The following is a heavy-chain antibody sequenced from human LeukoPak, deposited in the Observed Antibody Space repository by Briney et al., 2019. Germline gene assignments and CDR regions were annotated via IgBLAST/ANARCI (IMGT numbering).Heavy chain of an antibody. D-gene: IGHD3-10*01. CDR3: ARGSRSTLSGFDY. J-gene: IGHJ4*02. V-gene: IGHV3-30*03. CDR2: ISYDGSNK. Sequence: GGSLRLSCATPGFTFSSYSMKWVRQAPSKGLEWVAVISYDGSNKYYADSVKGRFTISRDNAKNTLYLQMNSLRAEDTAVYYCARGSRSTLSGFDYWGQGTLVTVSS. CDR1: GFTFSSYS.